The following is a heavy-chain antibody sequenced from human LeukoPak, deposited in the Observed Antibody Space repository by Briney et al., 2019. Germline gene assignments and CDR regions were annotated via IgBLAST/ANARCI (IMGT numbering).Heavy chain of an antibody. V-gene: IGHV4-30-4*08. J-gene: IGHJ3*02. CDR2: IYYSGST. D-gene: IGHD3-3*01. CDR3: ARGTRLGVVITDAFDI. Sequence: LRLSCAASGFTFSSYEMNWVRQPPGKGLEWIGYIYYSGSTYYNPSLKSRVTISVDTSKNQFSLKLSSVTAADTAVYYCARGTRLGVVITDAFDIWGQGTMVTVSS. CDR1: GFTFSSYEMN.